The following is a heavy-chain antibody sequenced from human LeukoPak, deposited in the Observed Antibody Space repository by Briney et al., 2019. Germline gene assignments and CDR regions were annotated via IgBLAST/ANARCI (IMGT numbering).Heavy chain of an antibody. D-gene: IGHD3-9*01. V-gene: IGHV3-21*01. J-gene: IGHJ6*02. CDR3: ARDHAIYDILTGYYKEDYYYYGMDV. Sequence: GGSLRLSCAASGFTFSSYSMNWVRQAPGKGLEWVSSISSSSSYIYYADSVKGRFTISRDNAKNSLYLQMNSLRAEDTAVSHCARDHAIYDILTGYYKEDYYYYGMDVWGQGTTVTVSS. CDR2: ISSSSSYI. CDR1: GFTFSSYS.